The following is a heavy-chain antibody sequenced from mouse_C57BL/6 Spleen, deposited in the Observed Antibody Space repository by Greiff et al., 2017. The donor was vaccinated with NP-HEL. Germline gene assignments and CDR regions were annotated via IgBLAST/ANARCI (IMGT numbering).Heavy chain of an antibody. D-gene: IGHD1-1*01. J-gene: IGHJ1*03. CDR3: TRSLYYYGSSGYFDV. CDR1: GYTFTDYE. CDR2: IDPETGGT. V-gene: IGHV1-15*01. Sequence: VQLQQSGAELVRPGASVTLSCKASGYTFTDYEMHWVKQTPVHGLEWIGAIDPETGGTAYNQKFKGKAILTADKSSSTAYMELRRLTSEDSAVYYCTRSLYYYGSSGYFDVWGTGTTVTVSS.